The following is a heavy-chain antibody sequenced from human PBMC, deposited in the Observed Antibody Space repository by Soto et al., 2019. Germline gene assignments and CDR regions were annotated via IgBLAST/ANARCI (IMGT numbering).Heavy chain of an antibody. CDR2: LYDVDGT. V-gene: IGHV3-53*01. Sequence: DVQLVASGGGLIQPGGSLRLSCAALGLTVRGKKYITWVRQAPGKGLEWVSALYDVDGTYYADSAKGRFTISRDNSNNIIYLQMNXXXXXXXAVYYCASWLEREHAYDIWGLGTMVTVSS. J-gene: IGHJ3*02. CDR3: ASWLEREHAYDI. CDR1: GLTVRGKKY. D-gene: IGHD1-1*01.